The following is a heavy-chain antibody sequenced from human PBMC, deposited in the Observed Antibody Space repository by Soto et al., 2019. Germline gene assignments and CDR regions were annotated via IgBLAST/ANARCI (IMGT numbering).Heavy chain of an antibody. CDR2: IDNDGSSA. CDR3: PRDLPHHWFDP. Sequence: EVQLVESGGGLVQPGGSLRLSCAASGFAFSSYWMHWVRQAPGKGLVWVSRIDNDGSSAIYADSVKGRFTISRDNAKNTLFLQMNSLRVEDTAVYYCPRDLPHHWFDPWGQGTLVTVSS. CDR1: GFAFSSYW. V-gene: IGHV3-74*01. J-gene: IGHJ5*02.